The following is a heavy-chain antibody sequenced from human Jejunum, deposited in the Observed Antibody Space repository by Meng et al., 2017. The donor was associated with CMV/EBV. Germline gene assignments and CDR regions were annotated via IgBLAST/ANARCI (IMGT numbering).Heavy chain of an antibody. J-gene: IGHJ4*02. CDR2: IYESGST. CDR3: AREGTNSYYFDY. V-gene: IGHV4-30-4*01. D-gene: IGHD1-14*01. Sequence: CGVSGESISSGDSYGSWIRQPPGKGLEWIGYIYESGSTSYNPSLESRVTISVDTSKNQFSLKVMSVTAADTAVYYCAREGTNSYYFDYWGQGTLVTVSS. CDR1: GESISSGDSY.